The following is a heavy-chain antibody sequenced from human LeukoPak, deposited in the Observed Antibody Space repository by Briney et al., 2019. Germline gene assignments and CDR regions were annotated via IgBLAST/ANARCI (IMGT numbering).Heavy chain of an antibody. CDR3: ARGAPSDY. CDR2: IYTSGTT. CDR1: GGSIRSGSISSYY. V-gene: IGHV4-61*02. Sequence: TLSLTCTVSGGSIRSGSISSYYWSWVRQPAGKGLEWIGRIYTSGTTNYNPSLKSRVTMSVDTSKNQFSLKLNSVTAADTTVYYCARGAPSDYWGQGTLVTVSS. J-gene: IGHJ4*02.